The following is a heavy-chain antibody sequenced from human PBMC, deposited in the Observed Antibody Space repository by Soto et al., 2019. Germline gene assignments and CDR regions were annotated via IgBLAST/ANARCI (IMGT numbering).Heavy chain of an antibody. J-gene: IGHJ4*02. CDR2: INSDGSST. D-gene: IGHD4-17*01. CDR3: ARGEYYGDSLNN. Sequence: EVQLVESGGGLVQPGGSLRLSCAASGFTFSSYWMHWVRQAPGKGLVWVARINSDGSSTSYADSVKGRLTISRDNAKKTLYLQRHSLRAADTDVYYCARGEYYGDSLNNWGQGTLVTVS. CDR1: GFTFSSYW. V-gene: IGHV3-74*01.